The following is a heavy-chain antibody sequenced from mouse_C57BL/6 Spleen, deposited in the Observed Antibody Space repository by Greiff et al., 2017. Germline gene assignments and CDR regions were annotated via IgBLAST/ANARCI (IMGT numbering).Heavy chain of an antibody. CDR1: GYSITSGYY. D-gene: IGHD1-2*01. Sequence: ESGPGLVKPSQSLSLTCSVTGYSITSGYYWNWIRQFPGNKLEWMGYISYDGSNNYNPSLKNRISITRDTSKNQFFLKLNSVPTEDTATYYCARAYDGPFDYWGQGTTLTVSS. J-gene: IGHJ2*01. CDR3: ARAYDGPFDY. CDR2: ISYDGSN. V-gene: IGHV3-6*01.